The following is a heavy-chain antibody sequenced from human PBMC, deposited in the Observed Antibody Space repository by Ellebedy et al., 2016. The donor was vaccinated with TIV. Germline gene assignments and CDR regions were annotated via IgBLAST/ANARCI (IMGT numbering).Heavy chain of an antibody. D-gene: IGHD2-2*01. V-gene: IGHV1-46*01. Sequence: ASVKVSCXASGYTFTSYYMHWVRQAPGQGLEWMGIINPSGGSTSYAQKFQGRVTMTRDTSTSTVYMELSSLRSEDTAVYYCARYGGGPAGRYYYMDVWGKGTTVTVSS. CDR2: INPSGGST. CDR1: GYTFTSYY. CDR3: ARYGGGPAGRYYYMDV. J-gene: IGHJ6*03.